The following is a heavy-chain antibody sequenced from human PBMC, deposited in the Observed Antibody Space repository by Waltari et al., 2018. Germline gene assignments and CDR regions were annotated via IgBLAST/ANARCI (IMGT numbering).Heavy chain of an antibody. Sequence: QVQLVQSGAEVKKPGSSVEVACKASGGAFSSYAISWVRQAPGQGLEWMGGIIPILGIANYAQKFQGRVTITADKSTSTAYMELSSLRSEDTAVYYCARGGYANWFDPWGQGTLVTVSS. CDR3: ARGGYANWFDP. J-gene: IGHJ5*02. CDR2: IIPILGIA. CDR1: GGAFSSYA. V-gene: IGHV1-69*10. D-gene: IGHD5-12*01.